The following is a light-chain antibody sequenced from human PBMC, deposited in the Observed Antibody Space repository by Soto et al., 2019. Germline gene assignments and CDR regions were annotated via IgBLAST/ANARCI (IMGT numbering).Light chain of an antibody. CDR1: QSISDT. CDR2: GAS. Sequence: EIVITPSPATMSVSPGESATLSGMAIQSISDTLAWYQKKPGQAPRLLIHGASTRATGIPARFSGSGSGTDFTLTISSLQSEELAVYDCQQYNSWPWTVGKGTKVDIK. CDR3: QQYNSWPWT. J-gene: IGKJ1*01. V-gene: IGKV3-15*01.